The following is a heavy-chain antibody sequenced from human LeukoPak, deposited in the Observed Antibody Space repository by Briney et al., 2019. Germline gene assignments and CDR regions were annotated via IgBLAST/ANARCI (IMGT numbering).Heavy chain of an antibody. CDR3: AKVRQALLLSVETSGYLFDY. Sequence: GGSLRLSCAASGFTFSSYAMHWVRQAPGKGLEWVAVISYDGSNKYYADSVKGRFTISRDNSKNTLYLQMNSLRAEDTAVYYCAKVRQALLLSVETSGYLFDYWGQGTLVTVSS. V-gene: IGHV3-30*18. CDR1: GFTFSSYA. J-gene: IGHJ4*02. D-gene: IGHD2-2*01. CDR2: ISYDGSNK.